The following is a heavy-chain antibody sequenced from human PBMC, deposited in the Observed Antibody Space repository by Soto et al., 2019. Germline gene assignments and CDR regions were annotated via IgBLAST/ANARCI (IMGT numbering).Heavy chain of an antibody. CDR1: GGTFSSYA. CDR2: IIPIFGTA. CDR3: ARRVVGKAYYDILTGPIEYYYYYGMDV. D-gene: IGHD3-9*01. J-gene: IGHJ6*02. V-gene: IGHV1-69*01. Sequence: QVQLVQSGAEVKKPGSSVKVSCKASGGTFSSYAISWVRQAPGQGLEWMGGIIPIFGTANYAQKFQGRVTITADESTSTAYMELSSLRSEDTAVYYCARRVVGKAYYDILTGPIEYYYYYGMDVWGQGTTVTVSS.